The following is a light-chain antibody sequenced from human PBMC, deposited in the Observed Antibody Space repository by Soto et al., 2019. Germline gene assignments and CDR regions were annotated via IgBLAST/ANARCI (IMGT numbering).Light chain of an antibody. CDR1: SSDVGAYDY. Sequence: QSVLTQPASVSGSPGQSIAISCTGTSSDVGAYDYVSWYQQHPDKAPKLIIYDVSHRPAGVSNRFSASKYVNTATLTISGLQTEDEADYYCASHTTSNTRVFGTGTKVTVL. V-gene: IGLV2-14*03. CDR3: ASHTTSNTRV. CDR2: DVS. J-gene: IGLJ1*01.